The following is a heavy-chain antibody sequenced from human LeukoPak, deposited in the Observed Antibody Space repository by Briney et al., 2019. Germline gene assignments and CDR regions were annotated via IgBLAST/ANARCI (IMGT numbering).Heavy chain of an antibody. V-gene: IGHV1-2*02. CDR1: GYTFTSYG. Sequence: ASVKVSCKASGYTFTSYGISWVRQAPGQGLEWMGWVNPNSGGTNYAQKFQGRVTMTRDTSISTAYMELSRLTSDDTAFYYCARDATARDYSNFDYWGQGTLVTVSS. CDR3: ARDATARDYSNFDY. CDR2: VNPNSGGT. D-gene: IGHD4-11*01. J-gene: IGHJ4*02.